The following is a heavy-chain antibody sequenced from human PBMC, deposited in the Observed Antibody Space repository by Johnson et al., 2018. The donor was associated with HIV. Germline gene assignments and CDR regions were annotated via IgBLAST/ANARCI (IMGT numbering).Heavy chain of an antibody. CDR1: RFTFDDYG. D-gene: IGHD3-16*01. CDR3: ARDRGYVWGVTGDASDI. V-gene: IGHV3-20*04. Sequence: VQLVESGGGVVRPGGSLRLSCAASRFTFDDYGMSWVRQAPGKGLAWVSGINWNGGSTGYADSVKGRFTISRDNAKNSLYLQMNSLRAEATALYYCARDRGYVWGVTGDASDIWGQGTMVTVSS. J-gene: IGHJ3*02. CDR2: INWNGGST.